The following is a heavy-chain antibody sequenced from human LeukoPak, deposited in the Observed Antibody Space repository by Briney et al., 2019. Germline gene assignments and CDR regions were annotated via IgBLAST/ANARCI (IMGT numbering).Heavy chain of an antibody. D-gene: IGHD3-22*01. Sequence: SETLSLTCTVSGGSISSYYWSWIRQPAGKGLEWIGRIYTSGSTNYNPSLKSRVTMSVDTSKNQCSLKLSSVTAADTAVYYCARDYYDRDAFDIWGQGTMVTVSS. CDR1: GGSISSYY. CDR3: ARDYYDRDAFDI. J-gene: IGHJ3*02. CDR2: IYTSGST. V-gene: IGHV4-4*07.